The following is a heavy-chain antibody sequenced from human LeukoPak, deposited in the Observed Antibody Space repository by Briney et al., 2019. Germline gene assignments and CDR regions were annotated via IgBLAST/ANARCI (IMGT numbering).Heavy chain of an antibody. J-gene: IGHJ5*02. CDR1: GITFSRYS. V-gene: IGHV3-21*01. Sequence: GGSLRLSCVTSGITFSRYSMNWVRQAPGKGLEWVSSISSSSGHIYYADSIKGRFTISRDNAKNSLYLQMDSLRAEDTAVYYCARDTEALNHWGQGTLVTVSS. CDR3: ARDTEALNH. CDR2: ISSSSGHI.